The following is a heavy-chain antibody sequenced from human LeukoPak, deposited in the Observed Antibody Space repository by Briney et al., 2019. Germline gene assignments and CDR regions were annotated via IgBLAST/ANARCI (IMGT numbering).Heavy chain of an antibody. D-gene: IGHD3-3*01. CDR3: ARDADPDTYYDFWSGYNRGAFDI. CDR1: GGTFSSYA. V-gene: IGHV1-69*13. Sequence: PVKVSCKASGGTFSSYAISWVRQAPGQGLEWMGGIIPIFGTANYAQKFQGRVTITADESTSTAYMELSSLRSEDTAVYYCARDADPDTYYDFWSGYNRGAFDIWGQGTMVTVSS. J-gene: IGHJ3*02. CDR2: IIPIFGTA.